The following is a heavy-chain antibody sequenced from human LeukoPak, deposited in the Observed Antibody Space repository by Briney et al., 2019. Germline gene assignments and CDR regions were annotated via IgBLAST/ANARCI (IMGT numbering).Heavy chain of an antibody. CDR2: INEDGSET. V-gene: IGHV3-7*01. CDR1: GFRYNTYW. J-gene: IGHJ4*02. D-gene: IGHD1-7*01. CDR3: ARPGTNWNYDY. Sequence: GGSLRLSCAASGFRYNTYWMSWVRQAPGKGLEWVASINEDGSETHYADSAKGRFTVSRDNSRNSLYLQMNSLRAEDMAVYYCARPGTNWNYDYWGQGTLVTLSS.